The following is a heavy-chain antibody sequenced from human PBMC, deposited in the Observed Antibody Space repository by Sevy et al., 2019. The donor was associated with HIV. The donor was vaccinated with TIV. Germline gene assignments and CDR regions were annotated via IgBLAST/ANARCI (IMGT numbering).Heavy chain of an antibody. Sequence: QSQTLSLTCAISGDSVSSNSAAWNWIRQSPSRGLEWLGRTSYRSKWYNDYAVSVKSRITINPDTSKNQFSLQLNSVTPEDTAVYYCARALGSSSWYGGYYFDYWGQGTLVTVSS. CDR3: ARALGSSSWYGGYYFDY. CDR2: TSYRSKWYN. D-gene: IGHD6-13*01. CDR1: GDSVSSNSAA. V-gene: IGHV6-1*01. J-gene: IGHJ4*02.